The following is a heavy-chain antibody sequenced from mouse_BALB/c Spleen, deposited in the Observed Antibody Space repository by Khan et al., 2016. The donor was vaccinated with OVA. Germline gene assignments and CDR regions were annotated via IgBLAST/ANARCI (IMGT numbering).Heavy chain of an antibody. CDR2: IYPGSDNA. CDR3: SRGDGDYVYFDY. CDR1: GYTFTYYV. V-gene: IGHV1-77*01. Sequence: QIPLVQSGPELVKPGASVKMSCKASGYTFTYYVITWVKQRTGQGLEWIGEIYPGSDNAYYNERFKGKATLTADKSSNTTHMQLSSLTSEDSAVDYCSRGDGDYVYFDYWGQGTTLTVSS. J-gene: IGHJ2*01. D-gene: IGHD2-13*01.